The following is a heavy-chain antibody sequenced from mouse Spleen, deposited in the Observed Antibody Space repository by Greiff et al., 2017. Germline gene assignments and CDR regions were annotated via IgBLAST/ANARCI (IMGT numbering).Heavy chain of an antibody. CDR1: GFSLTSYG. V-gene: IGHV2-2*02. Sequence: VMLVESGPGLVQPSQSLSITCTVSGFSLTSYGVHWVRQSPGKGLEWLGVIWSGGSTDYNAAFISRLSISKDNSKSQVFFKMDSLQANDTAIYYCAAGGRYGPFDYWGQGTTLTVSS. D-gene: IGHD2-14*01. J-gene: IGHJ2*01. CDR2: IWSGGST. CDR3: AAGGRYGPFDY.